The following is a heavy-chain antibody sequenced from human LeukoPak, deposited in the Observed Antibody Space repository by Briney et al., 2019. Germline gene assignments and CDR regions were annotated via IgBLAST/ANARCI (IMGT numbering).Heavy chain of an antibody. CDR3: ARDEELELRNYMDV. J-gene: IGHJ6*03. V-gene: IGHV1-18*01. D-gene: IGHD1-7*01. CDR1: GYTFTSYG. Sequence: ASVKVSCKASGYTFTSYGISWVRQAPGQGLEWMGWISAYNGNTNYAQKLQGRVTMTTDTSTSTAYMELRSLRSDDTAVYYCARDEELELRNYMDVWGKGTTVTVFS. CDR2: ISAYNGNT.